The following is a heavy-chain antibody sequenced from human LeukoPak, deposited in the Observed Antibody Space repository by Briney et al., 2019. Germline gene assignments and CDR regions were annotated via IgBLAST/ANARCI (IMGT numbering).Heavy chain of an antibody. CDR1: GGSFSGYY. CDR3: ARGKTFFYFDY. Sequence: SETLSLTCAVYGGSFSGYYWSWIRQPPGKGLEWIGEINHSGSTSYNPSLKSRVTISVDTSKNQFSLKLSSVTAADTAVYYCARGKTFFYFDYWGQGTLVTVSS. V-gene: IGHV4-34*01. J-gene: IGHJ4*02. CDR2: INHSGST.